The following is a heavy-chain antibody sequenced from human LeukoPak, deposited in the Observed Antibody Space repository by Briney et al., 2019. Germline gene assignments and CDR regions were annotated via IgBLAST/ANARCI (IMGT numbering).Heavy chain of an antibody. D-gene: IGHD6-13*01. CDR3: ARDRVGQQLVGRNYYYYYMDV. Sequence: GGSLRLSCAASGFTLGSHAMHWVRQAPGKGLEWVAVISYDGSDKYYADYVKGRFTISRDNSKNTLYLQMNSLRAEDTAVYYCARDRVGQQLVGRNYYYYYMDVWGKGTTVTISS. CDR2: ISYDGSDK. J-gene: IGHJ6*03. V-gene: IGHV3-30*04. CDR1: GFTLGSHA.